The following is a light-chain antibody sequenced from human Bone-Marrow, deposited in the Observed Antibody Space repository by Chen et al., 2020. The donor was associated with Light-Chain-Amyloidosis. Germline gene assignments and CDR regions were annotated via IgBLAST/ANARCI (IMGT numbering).Light chain of an antibody. CDR2: DDS. Sequence: SYVLTQPSSVSVAPGQTATIACGGNNIGSTSVHWYQQTPGQAPLLVDYDDSDRPSGIPERVSGSNSGNTATRTSSRVEAGDEADYYCQVWDRSRDRPVFGGGTKLTVL. CDR1: NIGSTS. J-gene: IGLJ3*02. V-gene: IGLV3-21*02. CDR3: QVWDRSRDRPV.